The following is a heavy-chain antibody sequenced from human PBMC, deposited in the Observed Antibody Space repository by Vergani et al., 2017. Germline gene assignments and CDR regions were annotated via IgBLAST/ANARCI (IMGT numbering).Heavy chain of an antibody. V-gene: IGHV1-69*01. J-gene: IGHJ4*02. CDR2: IIPIFGTA. D-gene: IGHD1-26*01. Sequence: QVQLVQSGAEVKKPGSSVKVSCKASGGTFSSYAISWVRQAPGQGLEWMGGIIPIFGTANYAQKFQGRVTITADESTSTAYMELSSLRSEDTAVYYCAREMSGSYTPFQPHSFDYWGQGTLVTVSS. CDR3: AREMSGSYTPFQPHSFDY. CDR1: GGTFSSYA.